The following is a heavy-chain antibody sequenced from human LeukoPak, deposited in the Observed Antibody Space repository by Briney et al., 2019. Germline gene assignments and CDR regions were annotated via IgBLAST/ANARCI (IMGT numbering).Heavy chain of an antibody. CDR1: GGSISNYY. CDR2: TYTSGST. Sequence: SETLSLTCTVSGGSISNYYWSWIRQPAGKGLEWIGHTYTSGSTNYNPSLKSRVTMSVDTSKNQFSLKLSSVTAADTAVYYCARDTYGSGWYDYWGQGTLVTVSS. CDR3: ARDTYGSGWYDY. V-gene: IGHV4-4*07. D-gene: IGHD6-19*01. J-gene: IGHJ4*02.